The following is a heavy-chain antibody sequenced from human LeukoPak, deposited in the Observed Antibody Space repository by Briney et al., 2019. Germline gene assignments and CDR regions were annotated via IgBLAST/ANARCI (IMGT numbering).Heavy chain of an antibody. CDR3: ARVKTMIVVLTLFDY. V-gene: IGHV1-2*02. J-gene: IGHJ4*02. CDR2: INPNSGGT. D-gene: IGHD3-22*01. Sequence: ASVKVSCKAFGFTFTGYYIHWVRQAPGQGLEWMGWINPNSGGTNYTQKFQGRVTMTSDTSIFTAYMELSRLRSDDTAVYYCARVKTMIVVLTLFDYWGQGTLVTVSS. CDR1: GFTFTGYY.